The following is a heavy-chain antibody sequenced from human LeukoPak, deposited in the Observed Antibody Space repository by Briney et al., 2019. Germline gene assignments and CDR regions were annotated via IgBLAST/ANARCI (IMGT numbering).Heavy chain of an antibody. D-gene: IGHD3-10*01. CDR2: ISYDGSNK. CDR3: VGELLPYYGMDV. V-gene: IGHV3-30*03. CDR1: GFTFSSYG. Sequence: GGSLKLSCAASGFTFSSYGMHWVRQAPGKGLEWVAVISYDGSNKYYADSVKGRFTISRDNSKNTLHLQMNSLRAEDTAVYYSVGELLPYYGMDVWAKGPRSPSP. J-gene: IGHJ6*02.